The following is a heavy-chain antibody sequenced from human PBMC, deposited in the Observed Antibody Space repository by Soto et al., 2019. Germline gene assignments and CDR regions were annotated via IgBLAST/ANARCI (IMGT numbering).Heavy chain of an antibody. CDR2: IFYSGGT. J-gene: IGHJ4*02. CDR1: GDSIRSGGYY. Sequence: SETLSLTCTVPGDSIRSGGYYWNWIRQHPGKGLEWIGYIFYSGGTYYNPSLQSRVTISLDTSKTQFSLKLNSVTVADTAVYFCARVRSSAGTLGHRPPLFYFDSWRQGTQVTVSS. V-gene: IGHV4-31*03. D-gene: IGHD6-13*01. CDR3: ARVRSSAGTLGHRPPLFYFDS.